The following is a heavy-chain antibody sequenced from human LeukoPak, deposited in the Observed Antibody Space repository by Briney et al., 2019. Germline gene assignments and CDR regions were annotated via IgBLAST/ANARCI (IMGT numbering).Heavy chain of an antibody. V-gene: IGHV4-59*01. CDR2: IYYSGST. J-gene: IGHJ4*02. Sequence: TPSETLSLTCTVSGGSFSSDSWSWVRQPPGKGLEWIGYIYYSGSTNYNPSLKSRVTISVDTSKNQFSLKLSSVTAADTAVYYCATGSGSYYTIDYWGQGTLVTVSS. D-gene: IGHD3-10*01. CDR3: ATGSGSYYTIDY. CDR1: GGSFSSDS.